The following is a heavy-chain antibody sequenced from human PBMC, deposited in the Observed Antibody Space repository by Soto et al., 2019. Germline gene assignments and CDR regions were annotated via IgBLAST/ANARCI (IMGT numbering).Heavy chain of an antibody. CDR2: MNPNSGNT. J-gene: IGHJ3*02. CDR3: ALPVGYSSSWLNDFDI. CDR1: GYTFTSYD. Sequence: ASVKVSCKASGYTFTSYDINWVRQATGQGLEWMGWMNPNSGNTGYAQKFQGRVTMTRNTSISTAYMELSSLRSEDTAVYYCALPVGYSSSWLNDFDIWGQGTMVTVSS. V-gene: IGHV1-8*01. D-gene: IGHD6-13*01.